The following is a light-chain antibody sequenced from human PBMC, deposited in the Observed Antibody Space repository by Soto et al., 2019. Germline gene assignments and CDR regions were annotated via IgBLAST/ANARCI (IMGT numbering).Light chain of an antibody. V-gene: IGKV1-39*01. CDR3: QQSYSTPDT. CDR2: GAS. Sequence: IQMTQSPSSLSASVGDRVTITCRASQSISSYLNWYQQKPGKAPKLLIYGASSLQSGVPSRFSGSGSGTDFTLTISSLQPEDFATYYCQQSYSTPDTFCQGGRLE. CDR1: QSISSY. J-gene: IGKJ5*01.